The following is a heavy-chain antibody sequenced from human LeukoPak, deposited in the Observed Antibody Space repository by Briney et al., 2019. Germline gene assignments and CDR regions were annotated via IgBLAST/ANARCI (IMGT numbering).Heavy chain of an antibody. Sequence: GESLQISCQGSGSSFTSYWIGWMRQVPGKGLEWMGIIYPGDSDTRYSPSFQGQVTISADKSISTAYLQWSSLKASDTAMYYCARNRNGGSGSYGNWFDPWGQGTLVTVSS. V-gene: IGHV5-51*01. CDR1: GSSFTSYW. J-gene: IGHJ5*02. CDR2: IYPGDSDT. D-gene: IGHD3-10*01. CDR3: ARNRNGGSGSYGNWFDP.